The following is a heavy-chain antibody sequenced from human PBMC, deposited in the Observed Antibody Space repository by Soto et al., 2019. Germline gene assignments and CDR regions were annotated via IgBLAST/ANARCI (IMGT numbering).Heavy chain of an antibody. CDR1: GFTFSSYA. CDR3: ARPARLGIAAAYFDY. D-gene: IGHD6-13*01. CDR2: ISYDGSNK. J-gene: IGHJ4*02. V-gene: IGHV3-30-3*01. Sequence: GGSLRLSCAASGFTFSSYAMHWVRQAPGKGLEWVAVISYDGSNKYYADSVKGRFTISRDNSKNTLYLQMNSLRAEDTAVYYCARPARLGIAAAYFDYLGQGTLVTGSS.